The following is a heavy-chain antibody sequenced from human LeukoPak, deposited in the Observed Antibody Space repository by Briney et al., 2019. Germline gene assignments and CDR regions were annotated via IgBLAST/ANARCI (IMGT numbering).Heavy chain of an antibody. CDR1: GGSISSYY. Sequence: PSETLSLTCTVSGGSISSYYWSWIRQPPGEGLEWIAYIYYSSGSTNYNPSLKSRVTISVDTSKNQFSLKLSSVTAADTAVYYCARGNYDLGYWGQGTLVTVSS. CDR2: IYYSSGST. CDR3: ARGNYDLGY. J-gene: IGHJ4*02. D-gene: IGHD3-3*01. V-gene: IGHV4-59*01.